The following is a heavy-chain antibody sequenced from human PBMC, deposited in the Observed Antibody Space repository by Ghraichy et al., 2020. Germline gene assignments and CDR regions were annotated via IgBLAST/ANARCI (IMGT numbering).Heavy chain of an antibody. J-gene: IGHJ6*02. D-gene: IGHD4-23*01. Sequence: GSLRLSCVGSGFTFSSYSMNWVRQSPGKGLQWLSYITSSSRTVSYADSVKGRFTISRDNAQNSLYLQMKSLRDDDTGVYYCARASSVVRFYYYDGMDVWGQGTTVTVSS. CDR3: ARASSVVRFYYYDGMDV. V-gene: IGHV3-48*02. CDR2: ITSSSRTV. CDR1: GFTFSSYS.